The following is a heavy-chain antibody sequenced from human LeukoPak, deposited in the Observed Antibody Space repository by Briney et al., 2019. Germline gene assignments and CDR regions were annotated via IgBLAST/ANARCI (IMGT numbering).Heavy chain of an antibody. CDR1: SFTFITYG. CDR3: AKDRARYGSGWPGLDY. D-gene: IGHD6-19*01. J-gene: IGHJ4*02. V-gene: IGHV3-30*02. Sequence: GGSLRLSCAASSFTFITYGMHWVRQAPAKGLEWVAFIRYDGSNKYYADSVKGRFTISRDSSKDTLYLQMNSLRAEDPDVYFCAKDRARYGSGWPGLDYWGQGTLVTVSS. CDR2: IRYDGSNK.